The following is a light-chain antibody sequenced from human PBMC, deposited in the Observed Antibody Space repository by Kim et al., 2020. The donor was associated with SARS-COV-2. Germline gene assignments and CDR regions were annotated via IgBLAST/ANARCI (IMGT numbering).Light chain of an antibody. CDR3: QAWDSSTKV. Sequence: VSPGQTASITCSGDKLGDQYACWYQQKPGQSPVLVIYQDSKRPSGIPERFSGSNSGNTATLTISGTQAMDEADYYCQAWDSSTKVFGTGTKVTVL. CDR2: QDS. V-gene: IGLV3-1*01. J-gene: IGLJ1*01. CDR1: KLGDQY.